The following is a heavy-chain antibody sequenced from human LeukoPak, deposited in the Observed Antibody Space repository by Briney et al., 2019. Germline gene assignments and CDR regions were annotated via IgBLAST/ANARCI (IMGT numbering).Heavy chain of an antibody. D-gene: IGHD2-21*02. Sequence: SETLSLTCTVSGGSVSSGSYYWSWIRQPPGKGLEWIGYIYYSGSTNYNPSLKSRVTISVDTSKNQFSLKLGSVTAADTAVYYCARAVLAYCGGDCYFHDAFDIWGQGTMVTVSS. CDR2: IYYSGST. CDR3: ARAVLAYCGGDCYFHDAFDI. V-gene: IGHV4-61*01. J-gene: IGHJ3*02. CDR1: GGSVSSGSYY.